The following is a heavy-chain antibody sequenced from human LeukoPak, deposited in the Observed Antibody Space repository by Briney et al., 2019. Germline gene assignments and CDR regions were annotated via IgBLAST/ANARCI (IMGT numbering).Heavy chain of an antibody. V-gene: IGHV4-59*08. Sequence: SETLSLTCTVSGGSISSYYWSWIRQPPGKGLEWIGYIYYSGSTSYNPSLKSRVTISVDTSKNQFSLKLSSVTAADTAVYYCARLGYCSGGSCPWYYYGMDVWGQGTTVTVSS. D-gene: IGHD2-15*01. J-gene: IGHJ6*02. CDR2: IYYSGST. CDR3: ARLGYCSGGSCPWYYYGMDV. CDR1: GGSISSYY.